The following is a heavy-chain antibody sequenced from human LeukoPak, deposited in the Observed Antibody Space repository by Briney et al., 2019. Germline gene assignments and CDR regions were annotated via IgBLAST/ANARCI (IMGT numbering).Heavy chain of an antibody. D-gene: IGHD2-2*01. CDR2: IIPIFGTA. Sequence: GASVKVSCKASGGTFSSYAISWVRQAPGQGLEWMGGIIPIFGTANYAQKFQGRVTLTEDTSTDTAYMELSSLRSADTAMYYCAINAYCSSNSCWGNYYYYYMEVWGKGTTVTVSS. V-gene: IGHV1-69*06. CDR1: GGTFSSYA. J-gene: IGHJ6*03. CDR3: AINAYCSSNSCWGNYYYYYMEV.